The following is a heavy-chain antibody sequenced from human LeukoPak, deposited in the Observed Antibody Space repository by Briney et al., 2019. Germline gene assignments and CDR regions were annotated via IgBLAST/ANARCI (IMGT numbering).Heavy chain of an antibody. J-gene: IGHJ4*02. CDR1: GGTFSSYA. CDR3: ARANYDILTGRITNFDY. Sequence: EASVKVSCKASGGTFSSYAISWVRQAPGQGLEWMGGIIPIFGTANYAQKFQGRVTITADKSTSTAYMELSSLRSEDTAVYYCARANYDILTGRITNFDYWGQGTLVTVSS. V-gene: IGHV1-69*06. D-gene: IGHD3-9*01. CDR2: IIPIFGTA.